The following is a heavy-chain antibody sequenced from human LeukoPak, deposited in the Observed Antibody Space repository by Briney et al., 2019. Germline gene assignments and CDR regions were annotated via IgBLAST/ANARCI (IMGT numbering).Heavy chain of an antibody. D-gene: IGHD2-21*02. CDR2: ISSTSNYI. Sequence: GGSLRLSCAASGFTFSSYFMNWGRQAPGKGLEWVSSISSTSNYIYYADSVKGRFTISRDNAKNSLYLQMSSLRAEDTAAYYCARGLCGGDCYSDWGQGTLVTVSS. CDR1: GFTFSSYF. J-gene: IGHJ4*02. CDR3: ARGLCGGDCYSD. V-gene: IGHV3-21*01.